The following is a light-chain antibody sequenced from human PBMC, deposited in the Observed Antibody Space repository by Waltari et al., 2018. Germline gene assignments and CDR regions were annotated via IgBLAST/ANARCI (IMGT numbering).Light chain of an antibody. CDR3: QTGGHGTWV. Sequence: LSSGHSTNVIAWLQKRPEKGPRFVMKVNSDGSHSKGDEIPDRFSGSSSGAERYLTISSLQSEDEADYYCQTGGHGTWVFGGGTKLTVL. CDR1: SGHSTNV. J-gene: IGLJ3*02. CDR2: VNSDGSH. V-gene: IGLV4-69*01.